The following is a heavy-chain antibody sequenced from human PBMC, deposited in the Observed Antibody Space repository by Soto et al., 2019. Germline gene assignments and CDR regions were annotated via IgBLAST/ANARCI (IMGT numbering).Heavy chain of an antibody. Sequence: QVQLVQSGAELKKPGASVKVSCKASGYTFNTYDIEWVRLATGQGLEWMGSMNPNTGSTDYAQKFQGRVTMTMTTSISTAYLDLSSLRSDDTAIYYCARTMGGIAAAGSDFWGQGTLVTVSA. CDR2: MNPNTGST. D-gene: IGHD6-13*01. J-gene: IGHJ4*02. V-gene: IGHV1-8*01. CDR1: GYTFNTYD. CDR3: ARTMGGIAAAGSDF.